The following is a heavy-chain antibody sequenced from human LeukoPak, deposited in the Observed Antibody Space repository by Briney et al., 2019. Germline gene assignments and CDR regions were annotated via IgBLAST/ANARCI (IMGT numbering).Heavy chain of an antibody. D-gene: IGHD3-3*01. CDR1: GFTFSSYS. V-gene: IGHV3-23*01. CDR3: AKSNVLRFLEWLKHEYYFDY. J-gene: IGHJ4*02. Sequence: PGGSLRLSCAASGFTFSSYSMNWVRQAPGKGLEWVSAISGSGGSTYYADSVKGRFTISRDNSKNTLYLQMNSLRAEDTAVYYCAKSNVLRFLEWLKHEYYFDYWGQGTLVTASS. CDR2: ISGSGGST.